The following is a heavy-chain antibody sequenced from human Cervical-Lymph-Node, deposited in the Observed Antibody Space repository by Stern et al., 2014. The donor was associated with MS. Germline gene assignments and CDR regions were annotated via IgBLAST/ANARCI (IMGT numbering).Heavy chain of an antibody. V-gene: IGHV3-15*01. D-gene: IGHD6-13*01. J-gene: IGHJ4*02. CDR2: IRSRDDGGTT. Sequence: EVQLVESGGGLVKPGGSLRLSCTASGFIFTNAWMSWVRQAPGKGLEWVGSIRSRDDGGTTDYAVPVKGRFTISRDDSKDTLYLQMNSLKTGDTAVYYCTTEGGSSSPSGYWGQGTLVTVSS. CDR1: GFIFTNAW. CDR3: TTEGGSSSPSGY.